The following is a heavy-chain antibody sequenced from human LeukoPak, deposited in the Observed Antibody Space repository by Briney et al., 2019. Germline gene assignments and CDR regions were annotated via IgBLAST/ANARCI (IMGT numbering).Heavy chain of an antibody. Sequence: SETLSLTCAVYGGSFSGYYWSWIRQPPGKGLEWIGEINHSGSTNYNPSLKSRVTISVDTSKNQFSLKLSSVTAADTAVYYCVRAYYYDSDAFDIWGQGTMVTVSS. CDR2: INHSGST. CDR1: GGSFSGYY. D-gene: IGHD3-22*01. J-gene: IGHJ3*02. CDR3: VRAYYYDSDAFDI. V-gene: IGHV4-34*01.